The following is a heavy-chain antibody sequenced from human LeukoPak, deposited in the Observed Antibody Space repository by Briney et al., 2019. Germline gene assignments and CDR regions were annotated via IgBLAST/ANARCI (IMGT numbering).Heavy chain of an antibody. CDR2: IKQDGSEK. CDR1: GFTFSSYW. V-gene: IGHV3-7*03. Sequence: GGSLRLSCAASGFTFSSYWMSWVRQAPGKGLEWVANIKQDGSEKYYVDSVKGRFTMSRDNAQNALYLEMNSLRAEDTAVYYCAREKKTEWTTGAFDMWGQGTMVIVSS. CDR3: AREKKTEWTTGAFDM. J-gene: IGHJ3*02. D-gene: IGHD3-3*01.